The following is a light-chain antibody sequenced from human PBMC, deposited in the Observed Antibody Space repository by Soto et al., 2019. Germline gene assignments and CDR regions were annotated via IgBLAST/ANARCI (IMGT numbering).Light chain of an antibody. CDR3: QQYNNWPRT. Sequence: EVVMTQSPDTLSVSPGERATLSCRASQSVNTNLAWYQQKLGQAPRLLIYGASTRATGISARFSGSGSGTEFTLTISSLQSEDFAIYYCQQYNNWPRTFGQGTRLEIK. J-gene: IGKJ5*01. V-gene: IGKV3-15*01. CDR2: GAS. CDR1: QSVNTN.